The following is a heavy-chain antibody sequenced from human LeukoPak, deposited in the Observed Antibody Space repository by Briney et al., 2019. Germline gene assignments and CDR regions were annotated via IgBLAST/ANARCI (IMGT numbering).Heavy chain of an antibody. J-gene: IGHJ6*03. CDR2: IYYSGST. CDR1: GGSISNYY. Sequence: SETLSLTCTVSGGSISNYYWSWIRQPPGKGLEWIGYIYYSGSTNYNPFLKSRVTISADTSKNPFSLRLSSVTAADTAVYYCARERDYYYMNVWGKGTTVTVSS. V-gene: IGHV4-59*01. CDR3: ARERDYYYMNV.